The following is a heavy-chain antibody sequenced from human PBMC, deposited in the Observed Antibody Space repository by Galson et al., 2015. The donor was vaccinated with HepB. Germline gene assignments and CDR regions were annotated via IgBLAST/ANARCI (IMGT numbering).Heavy chain of an antibody. CDR2: IDPSDSYT. V-gene: IGHV5-10-1*01. J-gene: IGHJ5*02. CDR1: GYSFTSYW. CDR3: ARGRTSMPGCSSSWYHNWFDP. Sequence: QSGAEVKKPGESLRISCKGSGYSFTSYWISWVRQMPGKGLEWMGRIDPSDSYTNYSPSFQGHVTISADKSISTAYLQWSSLKASDTAMYYCARGRTSMPGCSSSWYHNWFDPWGQGTLVTVSS. D-gene: IGHD6-13*01.